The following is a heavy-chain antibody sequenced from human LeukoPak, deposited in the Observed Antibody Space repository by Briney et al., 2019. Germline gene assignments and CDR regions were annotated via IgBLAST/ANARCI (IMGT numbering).Heavy chain of an antibody. V-gene: IGHV3-9*01. CDR2: ISWNSGSI. CDR1: GFTFDDYA. D-gene: IGHD2-2*01. Sequence: GGSLRLSCAASGFTFDDYAMHWVRQAPGKGLEWVSGISWNSGSIGYADSVKGRFTISRDNAKNSLYLQMNSLRAEDTAVYYCARGGCSSTSCYLPLLDYMDVWGKGTTVTVSS. CDR3: ARGGCSSTSCYLPLLDYMDV. J-gene: IGHJ6*03.